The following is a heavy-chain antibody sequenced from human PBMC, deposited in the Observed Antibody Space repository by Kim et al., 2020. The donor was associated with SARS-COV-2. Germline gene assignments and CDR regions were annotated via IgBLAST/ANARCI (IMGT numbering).Heavy chain of an antibody. V-gene: IGHV3-23*01. CDR1: GFTFSDYA. CDR3: AKDRPGTAIDLFDS. Sequence: GGSLRLSCAASGFTFSDYAMRWVRRAPGKGLECVSAISRSGGGSYYADSVEGRFTISRDNSKNTLYLQMNSLRAEDTAVYYCAKDRPGTAIDLFDSWGQGTLVTVSS. D-gene: IGHD2-21*02. CDR2: ISRSGGGS. J-gene: IGHJ4*02.